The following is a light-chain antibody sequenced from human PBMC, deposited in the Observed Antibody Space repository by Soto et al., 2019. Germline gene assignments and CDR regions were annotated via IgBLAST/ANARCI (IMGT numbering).Light chain of an antibody. V-gene: IGLV2-14*01. CDR3: ISCTTSNTVV. CDR2: SVT. J-gene: IGLJ3*02. Sequence: QSALTQPASVSGSPGQSITISCTGTSSDVGGYNFVSWYQQHPGKAPKLIIYSVTNRPSGVSNRFSGTKSGNTASLTISGLQAEDEADYYFISCTTSNTVVFGGGTQLTVL. CDR1: SSDVGGYNF.